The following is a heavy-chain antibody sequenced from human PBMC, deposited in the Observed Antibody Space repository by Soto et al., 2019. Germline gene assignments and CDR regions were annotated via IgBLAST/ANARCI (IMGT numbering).Heavy chain of an antibody. V-gene: IGHV4-30-4*01. D-gene: IGHD1-7*01. J-gene: IGHJ4*02. CDR2: IYYSGST. Sequence: PSETLSLTCTVSGGSISSGDYYWSWIRQPPGKGLEWIGYIYYSGSTYYNPSLKSRVTISVDTSKNQFSLKLSSVTAADTAVYYCARGPLGITGTTGFDYWGQGTLVTVSS. CDR1: GGSISSGDYY. CDR3: ARGPLGITGTTGFDY.